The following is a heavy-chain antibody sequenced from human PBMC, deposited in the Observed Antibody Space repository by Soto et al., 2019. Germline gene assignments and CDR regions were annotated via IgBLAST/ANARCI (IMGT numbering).Heavy chain of an antibody. D-gene: IGHD3-10*01. CDR2: IYYRGST. V-gene: IGHV4-61*01. Sequence: QVQLQESGPGLVKPSETLSLTCTVSGGSVSSGSYYWSWIRQPPGKGLEWIGYIYYRGSTNYNPFLKSRVTISVGTATIQFSLNMSSVSAADTAVFYCAIGYYGSGSYDSVDWFDPWGQGTLVTVSP. CDR1: GGSVSSGSYY. CDR3: AIGYYGSGSYDSVDWFDP. J-gene: IGHJ5*02.